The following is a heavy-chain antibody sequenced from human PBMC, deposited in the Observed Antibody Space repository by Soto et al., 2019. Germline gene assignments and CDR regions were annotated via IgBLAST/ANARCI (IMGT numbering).Heavy chain of an antibody. D-gene: IGHD4-17*01. J-gene: IGHJ6*02. V-gene: IGHV4-31*03. Sequence: QVQLQESGPGLVKPSQTLSLTCTVSGGSINSGGYYWSWIRQHPGKGLEWIGYIYYSGTTYYNPSRKSRVIISVDTSKNQFSLKLSSVTAADTAVYYCTRATVLDYGMDVWGQGTTVTVSS. CDR3: TRATVLDYGMDV. CDR1: GGSINSGGYY. CDR2: IYYSGTT.